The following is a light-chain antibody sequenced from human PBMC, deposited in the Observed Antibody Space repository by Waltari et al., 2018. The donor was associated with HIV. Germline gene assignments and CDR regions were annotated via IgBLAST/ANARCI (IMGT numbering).Light chain of an antibody. CDR3: HQYASFSGT. V-gene: IGKV1-5*03. Sequence: DIRLTQSLSTLSASAGDQVAITCRAGQDVGAFLSWCQQKTGTPPKLLIFQASILEGGVPSRFSGSVSGSDFTLTINGLQSDDFATYYCHQYASFSGTFGQGTKVEL. CDR2: QAS. J-gene: IGKJ1*01. CDR1: QDVGAF.